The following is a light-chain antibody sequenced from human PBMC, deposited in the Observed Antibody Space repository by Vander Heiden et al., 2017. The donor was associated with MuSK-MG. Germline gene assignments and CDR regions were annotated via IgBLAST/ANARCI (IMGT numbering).Light chain of an antibody. V-gene: IGKV1-33*01. Sequence: DIQMTQSPSSLSASVGDRVTITCQASQDITNYLSWYQQKPGKPPKLLIFDASKLDTGVPSRFSGSGSGTDFTFTISSLQSEDSATYYCQQYESLLTFGQGTRLDIK. CDR1: QDITNY. CDR3: QQYESLLT. CDR2: DAS. J-gene: IGKJ5*01.